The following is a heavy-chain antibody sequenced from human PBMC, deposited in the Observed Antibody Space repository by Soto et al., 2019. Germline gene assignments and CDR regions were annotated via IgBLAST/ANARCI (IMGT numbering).Heavy chain of an antibody. D-gene: IGHD2-21*01. CDR1: GGSISSYY. CDR3: ARDQFLGYYYGMDV. V-gene: IGHV4-59*01. CDR2: IYYSGST. J-gene: IGHJ6*02. Sequence: SETLSLTCTVSGGSISSYYWSLLRQPPGKGLEWIGYIYYSGSTNYNPSLKSRVTISVDTSKNQFSLKLSSVTAADTAVYYCARDQFLGYYYGMDVWGQGTTVTVSS.